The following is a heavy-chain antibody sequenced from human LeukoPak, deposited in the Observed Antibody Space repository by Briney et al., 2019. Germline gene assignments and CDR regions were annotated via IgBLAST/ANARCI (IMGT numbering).Heavy chain of an antibody. V-gene: IGHV3-53*01. CDR3: ARGMSWNDLSLDS. CDR2: IYKGGTP. Sequence: PGGSLRLSCSGSGFIGGSEYMTWVRQAPGKGLEYVSVIYKGGTPEYADSVRGRFTISRDNSKNTLYLQMDSLRADDTAVYYCARGMSWNDLSLDSWGQGTLVTVS. D-gene: IGHD1-1*01. CDR1: GFIGGSEY. J-gene: IGHJ4*02.